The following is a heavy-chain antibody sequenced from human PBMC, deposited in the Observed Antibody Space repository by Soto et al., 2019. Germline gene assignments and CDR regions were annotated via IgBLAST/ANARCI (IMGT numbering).Heavy chain of an antibody. D-gene: IGHD2-8*01. CDR1: GGSISSGDYY. CDR3: ARVNGYYGLGV. CDR2: IYYSGST. V-gene: IGHV4-30-4*01. Sequence: PSETLSLTCTVSGGSISSGDYYWSWIRQPPGKGLEWIGYIYYSGSTYYNPSLKSRVTISVDTSKNQFSLKLSSVTAADTAVYYCARVNGYYGLGVWGQGTTVTVAS. J-gene: IGHJ6*02.